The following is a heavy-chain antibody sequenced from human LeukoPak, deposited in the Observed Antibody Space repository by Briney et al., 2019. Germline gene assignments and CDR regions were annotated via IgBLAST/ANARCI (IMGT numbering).Heavy chain of an antibody. CDR2: ISGSGGST. CDR1: GFTFSSYA. J-gene: IGHJ4*02. D-gene: IGHD6-13*01. CDR3: ATGYSISWYVIDY. V-gene: IGHV3-23*01. Sequence: PGGSLRLSCAASGFTFSSYAMSWVRQAPGKGLEWVSAISGSGGSTYYADSVKGRFTISRDNSKNTLYLQMNSLRAEDTAVYYCATGYSISWYVIDYWGQGTLVTVSS.